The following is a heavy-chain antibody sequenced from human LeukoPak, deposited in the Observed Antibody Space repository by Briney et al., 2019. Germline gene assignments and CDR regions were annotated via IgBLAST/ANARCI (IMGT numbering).Heavy chain of an antibody. D-gene: IGHD3-16*01. CDR3: ARAAWGGTYFDY. CDR2: IYYSGST. Sequence: SETLSLTCTVSGGSISRYYWSWIRQPPGKGLEWIGYIYYSGSTNYNPSLKSRVTISVDTSKNQFSLKLSSVTAAGTAVYYCARAAWGGTYFDYWGQGTLVTVSS. V-gene: IGHV4-59*01. J-gene: IGHJ4*02. CDR1: GGSISRYY.